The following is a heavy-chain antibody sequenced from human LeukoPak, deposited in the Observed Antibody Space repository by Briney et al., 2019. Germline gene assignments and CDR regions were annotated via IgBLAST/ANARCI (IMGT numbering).Heavy chain of an antibody. CDR3: TTHRGYSSRPTFDI. Sequence: PGGSLRLSCAASGFIFSKAYMSWVRQAPGKGLEWVGRIKTKIDGGTTDYAAPVKGRFTISRDDSIDTLFLQMNSLETEDTAVYYCTTHRGYSSRPTFDIWGQGTLVTVSS. D-gene: IGHD6-13*01. CDR2: IKTKIDGGTT. V-gene: IGHV3-15*01. J-gene: IGHJ4*02. CDR1: GFIFSKAY.